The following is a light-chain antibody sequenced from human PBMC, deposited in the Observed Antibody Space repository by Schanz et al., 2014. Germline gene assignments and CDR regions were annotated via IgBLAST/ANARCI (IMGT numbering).Light chain of an antibody. CDR3: QHYGTSTWT. V-gene: IGKV3-20*01. CDR2: GAS. Sequence: EIVLTQSPGTLSLSPGGRATLSCRASQSVTSNYFAWYQQKPGQAPRLLIYGASSRANGIPDRFSGSGSGTDFTLTISRLEPEDFAVYYCQHYGTSTWTFGQGTKVEIK. J-gene: IGKJ1*01. CDR1: QSVTSNY.